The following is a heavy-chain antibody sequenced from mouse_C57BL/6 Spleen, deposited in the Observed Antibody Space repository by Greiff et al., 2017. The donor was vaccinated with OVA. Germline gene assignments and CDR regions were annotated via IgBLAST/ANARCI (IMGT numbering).Heavy chain of an antibody. V-gene: IGHV1-18*01. Sequence: EVKLVESGPELVKPGASVTIPCKASGYTFSDYNMDWVKPSHGKSLEWIGDINPNNGGTIYNQKFKGKATLTVDKSSSTAYMELRSLTSEDTAVNYCASSGSGNAYWGQGTLVTVSA. CDR2: INPNNGGT. J-gene: IGHJ3*01. D-gene: IGHD3-2*02. CDR3: ASSGSGNAY. CDR1: GYTFSDYN.